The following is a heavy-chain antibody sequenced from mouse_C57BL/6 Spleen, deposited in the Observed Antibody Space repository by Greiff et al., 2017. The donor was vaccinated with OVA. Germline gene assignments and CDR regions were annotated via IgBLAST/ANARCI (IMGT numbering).Heavy chain of an antibody. CDR2: IYPGGGYT. CDR1: GYTFTNYW. V-gene: IGHV1-63*01. CDR3: ARRSVGYAMDY. J-gene: IGHJ4*01. Sequence: LVESGAELVRPGTSVKMSCKASGYTFTNYWIGWAKQRPGHGLEWIGDIYPGGGYTNYNEKFKGKATLTADKSSSTAYMQFSSLTSEDSAIYYCARRSVGYAMDYWGQGTSVTVSS. D-gene: IGHD1-1*02.